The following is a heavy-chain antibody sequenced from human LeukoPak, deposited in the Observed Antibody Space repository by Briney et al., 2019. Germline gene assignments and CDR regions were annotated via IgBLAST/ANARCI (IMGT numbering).Heavy chain of an antibody. D-gene: IGHD5-12*01. CDR2: IYYSGST. CDR1: GGSISSSSYY. Sequence: PSETLSLTCTVSGGSISSSSYYWGWIRQPPGKGLEWIGSIYYSGSTYYNPSLKSRVTISVDTSKNQFSLKLSSVTAADTAVYYCARQGYSGFVQHWGQGTLVTVSS. CDR3: ARQGYSGFVQH. V-gene: IGHV4-39*01. J-gene: IGHJ1*01.